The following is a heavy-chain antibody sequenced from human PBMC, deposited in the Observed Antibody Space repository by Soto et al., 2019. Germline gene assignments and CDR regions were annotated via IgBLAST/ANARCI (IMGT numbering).Heavy chain of an antibody. CDR3: ARMLRSSSGTFFDY. V-gene: IGHV4-61*01. D-gene: IGHD6-19*01. CDR1: GGFINSGSYY. Sequence: SETLSLTCTVSGGFINSGSYYWSWIRQPPGKGLELIGYTHYSGSTNYNPSHKSRVTISVDTSKNQFSLKLSSVSAADTAVYYCARMLRSSSGTFFDYWGQGNLVTVSS. CDR2: THYSGST. J-gene: IGHJ4*02.